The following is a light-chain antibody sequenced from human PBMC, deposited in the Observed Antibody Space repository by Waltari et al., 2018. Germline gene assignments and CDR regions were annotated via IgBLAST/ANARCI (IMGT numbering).Light chain of an antibody. CDR3: QQYNRWPPIT. CDR1: QTVSSN. Sequence: EVVMTQTPATRSVCPGESATLSCRASQTVSSNLAWYQQRPGQAPRLLIFDASTRAPSVPARFSGSGSGTEFTLTIRSLQSEDSAVYYCQQYNRWPPITFGQGTRLEIK. CDR2: DAS. V-gene: IGKV3-15*01. J-gene: IGKJ5*01.